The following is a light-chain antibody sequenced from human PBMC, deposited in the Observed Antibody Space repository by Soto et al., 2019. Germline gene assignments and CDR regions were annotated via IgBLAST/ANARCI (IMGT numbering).Light chain of an antibody. J-gene: IGKJ4*01. CDR2: GAS. Sequence: EIVMTQSPGTLSVSTGQGATLSCRASHSVDSNLAWYQQKPGQAPRLLIFGASTRPTGIPDRFSGSGSGTEFTLTISSLQSEDFAVYYCQQYDKWTLTFGGGTKVDIX. CDR3: QQYDKWTLT. V-gene: IGKV3D-15*01. CDR1: HSVDSN.